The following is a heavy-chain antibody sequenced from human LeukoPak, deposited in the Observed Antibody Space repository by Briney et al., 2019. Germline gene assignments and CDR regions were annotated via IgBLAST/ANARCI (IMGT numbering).Heavy chain of an antibody. CDR2: IIPILGIA. CDR3: ARGTKGGKYYFDY. CDR1: GGTFSSYA. D-gene: IGHD2-8*01. Sequence: EASVKVSCKASGGTFSSYAISWVRQAPGQGLEWMGRIIPILGIANYAQKFQGRVTITADKSTSTAYMELSSLRSEDTAVYYCARGTKGGKYYFDYWGQGTLVTVSS. V-gene: IGHV1-69*04. J-gene: IGHJ4*02.